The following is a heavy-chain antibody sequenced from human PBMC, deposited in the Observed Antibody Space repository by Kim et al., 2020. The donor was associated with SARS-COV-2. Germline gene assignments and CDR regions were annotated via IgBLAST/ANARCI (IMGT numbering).Heavy chain of an antibody. J-gene: IGHJ3*02. CDR2: ISYDGSNK. D-gene: IGHD2-8*01. CDR3: ARGTNCWDAAFDI. CDR1: GFTFSNYA. Sequence: GGSLRLSCAASGFTFSNYAMHWVRQAPGKGLEWVADISYDGSNKYYADSVRGRFTISRDKSKNTLYLEMNSLRVEDTALYYCARGTNCWDAAFDIWGQGTMVTVSS. V-gene: IGHV3-30*04.